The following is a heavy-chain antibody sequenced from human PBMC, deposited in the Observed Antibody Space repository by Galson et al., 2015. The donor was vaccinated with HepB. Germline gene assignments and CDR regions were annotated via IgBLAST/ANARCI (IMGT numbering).Heavy chain of an antibody. CDR2: ISGSGGST. Sequence: LRLSCAASGFTFSSYAMSWVRQAPGKGLEWVSAISGSGGSTYYADSVKGRFTISRDNSKNTLYLQMNSLRAEDTAVYYCAKMSGYCSGGSCYIPAPGWFDPWGQGTLVTVSS. CDR1: GFTFSSYA. D-gene: IGHD2-15*01. V-gene: IGHV3-23*01. CDR3: AKMSGYCSGGSCYIPAPGWFDP. J-gene: IGHJ5*02.